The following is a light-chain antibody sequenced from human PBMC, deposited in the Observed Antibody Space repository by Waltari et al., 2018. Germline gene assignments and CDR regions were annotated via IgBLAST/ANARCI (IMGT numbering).Light chain of an antibody. CDR2: NNK. J-gene: IGLJ1*01. Sequence: QSVLTQPPSASGTPGQRVTISCSGSSSNIGTNTVNWYQQLPGTAPKLLTYNNKPGPSGVPDRFSGSKSGTSASLAISGLQSEDEADYYCAAWDDSLNGFYVFGTGTKVTVL. V-gene: IGLV1-44*01. CDR3: AAWDDSLNGFYV. CDR1: SSNIGTNT.